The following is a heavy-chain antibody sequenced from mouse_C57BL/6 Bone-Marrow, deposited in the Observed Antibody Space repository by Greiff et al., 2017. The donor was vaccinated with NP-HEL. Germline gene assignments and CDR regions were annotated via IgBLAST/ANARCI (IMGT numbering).Heavy chain of an antibody. D-gene: IGHD1-1*01. J-gene: IGHJ4*01. V-gene: IGHV14-4*01. CDR2: IDPENGDT. CDR3: TTGGSSPYAMDY. Sequence: VQLQQSGAELVRPGASVKLSCTVSGFTIKDAYMPWVKPRPDPGLEWIGWIDPENGDTEYASKFQGKATITADKSSNPAYLQLSSLTSEDTAVYYCTTGGSSPYAMDYWGQGTSVTVSS. CDR1: GFTIKDAY.